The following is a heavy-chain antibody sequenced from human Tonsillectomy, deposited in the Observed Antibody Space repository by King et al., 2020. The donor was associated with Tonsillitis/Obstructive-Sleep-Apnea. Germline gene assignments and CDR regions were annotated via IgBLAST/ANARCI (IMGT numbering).Heavy chain of an antibody. CDR2: ISSSGSTI. J-gene: IGHJ5*02. CDR3: GFVSPPYYDFWSGYSPRPNWFDP. Sequence: VQLVESGGGLVQPGGSLRLSCAASGFTFSSYEMNWVRQAPGKGLEWVSYISSSGSTIYYADSVKGRFTISRDNAKNSLYLQMNSLRAEDTAVYYCGFVSPPYYDFWSGYSPRPNWFDPWGQGTLVTVSS. D-gene: IGHD3-3*01. V-gene: IGHV3-48*03. CDR1: GFTFSSYE.